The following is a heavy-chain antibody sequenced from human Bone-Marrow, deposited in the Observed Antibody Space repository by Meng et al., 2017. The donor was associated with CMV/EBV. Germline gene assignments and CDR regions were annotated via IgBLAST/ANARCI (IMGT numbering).Heavy chain of an antibody. CDR3: AKDSGPHYYQLIRGSNGMDV. CDR2: IRWNSVSV. CDR1: GFSFDSYA. J-gene: IGHJ6*02. D-gene: IGHD3-10*01. V-gene: IGHV3-9*01. Sequence: SPKISCAASGFSFDSYAMHWVRQAPGKGLEWVSGIRWNSVSVGYADSVTGRITISRDNAKKSLYLQLSSLRVEDTALYYCAKDSGPHYYQLIRGSNGMDVWGQGTTVAVSS.